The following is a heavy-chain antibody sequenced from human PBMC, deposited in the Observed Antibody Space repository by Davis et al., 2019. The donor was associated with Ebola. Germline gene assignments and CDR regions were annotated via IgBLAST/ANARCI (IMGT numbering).Heavy chain of an antibody. J-gene: IGHJ4*02. D-gene: IGHD5-18*01. Sequence: GGSLRLSCAASAFTFSSDSMNWVRQAPGKGLEWVSYISSSSSTIYYADSVKGRFTISRDNSKNTLYLQMNSLRAEDTAVYYCAKERPLSGYSYRYYFDYWGQGTLVTVSS. CDR3: AKERPLSGYSYRYYFDY. CDR2: ISSSSSTI. CDR1: AFTFSSDS. V-gene: IGHV3-48*01.